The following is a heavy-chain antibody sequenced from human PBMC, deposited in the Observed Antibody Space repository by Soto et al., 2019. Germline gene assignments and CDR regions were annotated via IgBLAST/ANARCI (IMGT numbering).Heavy chain of an antibody. J-gene: IGHJ6*02. CDR2: INPNSGGT. CDR3: TRTGTTYYYYGMDV. Sequence: ASVKVSCKASGYTFTGYYIHWVRQAPGQGLEWMGWINPNSGGTNYAQKFQGWVTMTRDTSISTAYMELSRLRSDDTAVYYCTRTGTTYYYYGMDVWGQGTTVTVSS. CDR1: GYTFTGYY. V-gene: IGHV1-2*04. D-gene: IGHD1-7*01.